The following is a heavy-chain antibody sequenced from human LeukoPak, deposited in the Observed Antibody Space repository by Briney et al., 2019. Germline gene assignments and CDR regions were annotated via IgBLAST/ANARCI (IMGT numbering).Heavy chain of an antibody. V-gene: IGHV4-59*01. D-gene: IGHD4-17*01. CDR2: IYYTGST. CDR3: VRSKSGTYGWFDP. CDR1: GGSISGYY. Sequence: PSETLSLTCTVSGGSISGYYWSWIRQPPGKGLEWIGYIYYTGSTNYNPSLKSRVTISVDTAKNQFSLKVSSVTAADTAVYYCVRSKSGTYGWFDPWGQGTLVTVSP. J-gene: IGHJ5*02.